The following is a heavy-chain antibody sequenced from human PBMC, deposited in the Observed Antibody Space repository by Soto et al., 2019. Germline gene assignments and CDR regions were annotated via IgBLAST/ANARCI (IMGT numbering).Heavy chain of an antibody. D-gene: IGHD6-19*01. Sequence: HVQLVQSGAEVKEPGSSVKVSCKASGGTFSSYTISWVRQAPGQGLEWMGRIIPILGIANYAQKFQGRVTITADKSTSTAYMELSSLRSEDTAVYYCAREGGAVAGYYFDYWGQGTLVTVSS. V-gene: IGHV1-69*08. J-gene: IGHJ4*02. CDR2: IIPILGIA. CDR3: AREGGAVAGYYFDY. CDR1: GGTFSSYT.